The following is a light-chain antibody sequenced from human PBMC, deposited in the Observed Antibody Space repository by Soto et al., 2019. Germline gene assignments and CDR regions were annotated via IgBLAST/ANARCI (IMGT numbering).Light chain of an antibody. CDR2: KSS. CDR1: QSISNW. V-gene: IGKV1-5*03. CDR3: QQYISYSWT. Sequence: DIQMTQSPSTLSASAGDRVTITCRASQSISNWLAWYQQKPGKAPKLLISKSSSLESGVPSRFSGSGSGTEFTLTISSLQPDDFATYYCQQYISYSWTFGLGTKVEIK. J-gene: IGKJ1*01.